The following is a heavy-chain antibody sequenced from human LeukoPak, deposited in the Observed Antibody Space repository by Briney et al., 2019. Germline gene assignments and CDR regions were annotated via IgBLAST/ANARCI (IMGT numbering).Heavy chain of an antibody. CDR3: ARDRGGRRGYYYGSGFDY. CDR1: GGSISSSSYY. Sequence: PSETLSLTCTVSGGSISSSSYYWGWIRQPPGKGLEWIGSIYYSGSTYYNPSLKSRVTISVDTSKNQFSLKLSSVTAADTAVYYCARDRGGRRGYYYGSGFDYWGQGTLVTVSS. CDR2: IYYSGST. V-gene: IGHV4-39*07. D-gene: IGHD3-10*01. J-gene: IGHJ4*02.